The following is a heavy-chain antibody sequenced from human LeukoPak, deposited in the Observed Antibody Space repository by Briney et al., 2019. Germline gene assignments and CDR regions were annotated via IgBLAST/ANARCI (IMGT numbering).Heavy chain of an antibody. CDR3: ARLSGSNALDI. Sequence: GESLKISCKGSGYSFTCYWIAWVRQMPGKGLEWMGIIYPGDSYTTYSPSFQGQVTISADKSISTAYLQWRSLKASDTAMYYCARLSGSNALDIWGQGTMVTVSS. J-gene: IGHJ3*02. V-gene: IGHV5-51*01. D-gene: IGHD3-10*01. CDR1: GYSFTCYW. CDR2: IYPGDSYT.